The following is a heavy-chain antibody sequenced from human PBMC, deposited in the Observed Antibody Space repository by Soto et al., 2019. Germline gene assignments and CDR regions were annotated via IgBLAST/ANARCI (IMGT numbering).Heavy chain of an antibody. Sequence: EVQLLESGGGLVQPGGSLRLSCAASGFTFSSYGMTWVRQAPGKGLEWVSFSSATGAGTYYADSVKGRFTISRDNSKNPLFLQMTRLRADDAPDYYDTKEMRAGGNYGVYSDFWGQGALVIVSS. CDR3: TKEMRAGGNYGVYSDF. CDR1: GFTFSSYG. J-gene: IGHJ4*02. V-gene: IGHV3-23*01. D-gene: IGHD1-7*01. CDR2: SSATGAGT.